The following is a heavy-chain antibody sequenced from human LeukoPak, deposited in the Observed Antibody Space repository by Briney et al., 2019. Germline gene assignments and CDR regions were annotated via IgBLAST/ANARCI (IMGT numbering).Heavy chain of an antibody. J-gene: IGHJ3*02. Sequence: SETLSLTCAVYGGSFSGYYWSWICQPPGKGLEWIGEINHSGSTNYNPSLKSRVTISVDTSKNQFSLKLTSVTAADTAVYYCARKSLNYGGNADTVFESWGQGTMVTVSS. D-gene: IGHD4-23*01. CDR2: INHSGST. CDR3: ARKSLNYGGNADTVFES. V-gene: IGHV4-34*01. CDR1: GGSFSGYY.